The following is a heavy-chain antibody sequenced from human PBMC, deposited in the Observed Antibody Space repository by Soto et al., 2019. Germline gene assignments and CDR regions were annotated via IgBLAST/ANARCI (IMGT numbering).Heavy chain of an antibody. Sequence: SETLSLTCTVSGGSIISSSDYWGWIRKPPGKGLEWIGSIYYSGSTYYNPSLKSRVTISVDTSKNQFSLKLSSVTAADTAVYYCARIGCSGGSCYSGGWFDSWGQGTLVTVSS. CDR1: GGSIISSSDY. V-gene: IGHV4-39*01. CDR3: ARIGCSGGSCYSGGWFDS. J-gene: IGHJ5*01. D-gene: IGHD2-15*01. CDR2: IYYSGST.